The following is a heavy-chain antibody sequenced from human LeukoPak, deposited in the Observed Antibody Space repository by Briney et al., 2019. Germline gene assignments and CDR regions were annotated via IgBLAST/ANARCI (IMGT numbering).Heavy chain of an antibody. CDR2: INHSGST. CDR3: ARGLGYYYDSSGADRLDY. J-gene: IGHJ4*02. D-gene: IGHD3-22*01. V-gene: IGHV4-34*01. Sequence: SETLSLTCAVYGGSFSGYYWSWLRQPPGKGLEWIGEINHSGSTNYNPSLKTRVTISVDTSKNQFSLKLSSVTAADTAVYYCARGLGYYYDSSGADRLDYWGQGTLVTVSS. CDR1: GGSFSGYY.